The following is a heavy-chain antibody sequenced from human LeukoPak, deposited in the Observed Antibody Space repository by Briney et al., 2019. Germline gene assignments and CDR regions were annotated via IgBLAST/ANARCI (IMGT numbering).Heavy chain of an antibody. Sequence: PSETLSLTCTVSGGSISSYYWSWIRQPAGKGLEWIGRIYTSGSTNYNASLKSRVGMSVDTSTNQFSLKLSSVTAADTAVFYCARENSGSYREFDYWGQGTLVTVSS. CDR1: GGSISSYY. CDR2: IYTSGST. V-gene: IGHV4-4*07. D-gene: IGHD1-26*01. J-gene: IGHJ4*02. CDR3: ARENSGSYREFDY.